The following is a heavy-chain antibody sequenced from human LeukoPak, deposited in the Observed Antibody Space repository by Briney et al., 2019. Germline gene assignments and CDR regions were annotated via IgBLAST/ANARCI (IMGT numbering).Heavy chain of an antibody. Sequence: ASVKVSCKASGYTFTGYYMHWVRQAPGQGLEWMGWINPNSGGTNYAQKFQGRVTMIRDTSISTAYMELSRLRSDDTAVYYCARDLFYYYDSSGYYELDYWGQGTLVTVSS. CDR2: INPNSGGT. V-gene: IGHV1-2*02. CDR3: ARDLFYYYDSSGYYELDY. D-gene: IGHD3-22*01. CDR1: GYTFTGYY. J-gene: IGHJ4*02.